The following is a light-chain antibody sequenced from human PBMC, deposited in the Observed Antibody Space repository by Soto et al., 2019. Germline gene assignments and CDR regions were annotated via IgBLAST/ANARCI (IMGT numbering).Light chain of an antibody. CDR3: CSYANDNTFVV. CDR1: SGDVGTYNL. Sequence: QSVLTQPASVSGSPGQAITVSCTGSSGDVGTYNLVSWYQQHPGKAPKLIIYGGNKRPSGVSDRFSGSQSGDTASLTISGLQTEDEADYYCCSYANDNTFVVFGGGTKLTVL. V-gene: IGLV2-23*03. J-gene: IGLJ3*02. CDR2: GGN.